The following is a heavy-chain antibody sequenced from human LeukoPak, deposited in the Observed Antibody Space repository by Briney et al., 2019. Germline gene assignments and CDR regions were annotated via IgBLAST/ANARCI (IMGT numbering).Heavy chain of an antibody. CDR1: GGSITSNY. J-gene: IGHJ4*02. V-gene: IGHV4-59*01. CDR2: MYYGGTT. CDR3: VRVLLAGTTDY. D-gene: IGHD1-7*01. Sequence: SETLSLTCSVSGGSITSNYWSWIRQPPGKGLEWIGYMYYGGTTRYSPSLKSRVTESVDTSKNLFSLKLTSVTAADTAVYYCVRVLLAGTTDYWGQGTLVTVSS.